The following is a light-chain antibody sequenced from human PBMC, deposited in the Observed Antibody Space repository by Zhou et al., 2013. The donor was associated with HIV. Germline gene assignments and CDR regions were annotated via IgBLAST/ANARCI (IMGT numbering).Light chain of an antibody. V-gene: IGKV1D-13*01. CDR1: QGISSA. J-gene: IGKJ3*01. CDR3: QQFNNYPFT. CDR2: DAS. Sequence: AIQLTQSPSSLSASVGDRVAITCRASQGISSALAWYQQKPGKAPKLLIYDASSLESGVPSRFSGSGSWRDFTLTISSLQPEDFATYYCQQFNNYPFTFGPGTKVDIK.